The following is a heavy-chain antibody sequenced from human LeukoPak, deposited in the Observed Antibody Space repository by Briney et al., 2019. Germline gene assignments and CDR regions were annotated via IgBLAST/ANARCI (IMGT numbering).Heavy chain of an antibody. CDR1: GYTFTGYY. D-gene: IGHD3-16*01. Sequence: ASVKDSCQASGYTFTGYYMHWVRQPPGQGLEGMGFIHPNSGGTNYAQKFQGRVTMTRDTSISTAYMELSRLRSDDTAVYYCARDLGGYFDYWGQGTLVTVSS. CDR3: ARDLGGYFDY. V-gene: IGHV1-2*02. CDR2: IHPNSGGT. J-gene: IGHJ4*02.